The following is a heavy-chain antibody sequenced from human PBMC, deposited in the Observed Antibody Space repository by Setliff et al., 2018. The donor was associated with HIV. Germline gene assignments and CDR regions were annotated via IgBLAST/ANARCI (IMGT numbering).Heavy chain of an antibody. Sequence: SETLSLTCTVSGGSISSYYWSWIRQPPGKGLVWIGEIIHSGSINYNPSLKSRVTISVDTYNNQFSLNMNSVNAADTAVYYCARGYASGYDAYGYWGQGTLVTVSS. CDR3: ARGYASGYDAYGY. CDR1: GGSISSYY. D-gene: IGHD5-12*01. V-gene: IGHV4-34*01. CDR2: IIHSGSI. J-gene: IGHJ4*02.